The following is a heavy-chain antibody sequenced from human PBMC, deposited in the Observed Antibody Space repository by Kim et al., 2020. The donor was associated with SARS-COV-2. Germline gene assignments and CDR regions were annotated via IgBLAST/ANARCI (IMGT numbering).Heavy chain of an antibody. V-gene: IGHV4-59*01. CDR3: ARVPLDYGGNSGVQYYYYYGMDV. J-gene: IGHJ6*02. Sequence: SETLSLTCTVSGGSISSYYWSWIRQPPGKGLEWIGYIYYSGSTNYNPSLKSRVTISVDTSKNQFSLKLSSVTAADTAVYYCARVPLDYGGNSGVQYYYYYGMDVWGQGTTVTVSS. D-gene: IGHD4-17*01. CDR2: IYYSGST. CDR1: GGSISSYY.